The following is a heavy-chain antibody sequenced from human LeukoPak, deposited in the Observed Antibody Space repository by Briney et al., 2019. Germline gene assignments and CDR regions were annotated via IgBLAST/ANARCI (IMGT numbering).Heavy chain of an antibody. CDR2: ISSSSSYI. Sequence: PGGSLRLSCAASGFTFSSYSMNWVRQAPGKGLEWVSSISSSSSYIYYADSVKGRFTISRDNSKNTLYLQMNSLRAEDTAVYYCARDSGSMYFDYWGQGTLVTVSS. V-gene: IGHV3-21*04. CDR1: GFTFSSYS. D-gene: IGHD3-22*01. CDR3: ARDSGSMYFDY. J-gene: IGHJ4*02.